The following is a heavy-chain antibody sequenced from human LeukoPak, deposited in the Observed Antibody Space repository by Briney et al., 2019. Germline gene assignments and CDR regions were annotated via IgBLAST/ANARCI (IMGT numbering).Heavy chain of an antibody. J-gene: IGHJ4*02. Sequence: GGSLRLSCAASGFTFSNYAMSWVRQAPGKGLVWVSAISGSGGGTSYADSVKGRFTISRDNSKSTLFLQMDSLRVEDTALYYCAKRGEVSTYYYFESWGQGALVTVSS. CDR3: AKRGEVSTYYYFES. CDR2: ISGSGGGT. V-gene: IGHV3-23*01. CDR1: GFTFSNYA. D-gene: IGHD2/OR15-2a*01.